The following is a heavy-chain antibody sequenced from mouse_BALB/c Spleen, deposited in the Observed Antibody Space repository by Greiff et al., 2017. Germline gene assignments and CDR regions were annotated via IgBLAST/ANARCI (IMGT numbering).Heavy chain of an antibody. D-gene: IGHD2-1*01. CDR3: ARGYGNFHFAY. J-gene: IGHJ3*01. CDR2: ISYSGST. V-gene: IGHV3-8*02. CDR1: GDSITSGY. Sequence: EVKVVESGPSLVKPSQTLSLTCSVTGDSITSGYWNWIRKFPGNKLEYMGYISYSGSTYYNPSLKSRISITRYTSKYQYYLQLNSVTTEDTATYYCARGYGNFHFAYWGQGTLVTVSA.